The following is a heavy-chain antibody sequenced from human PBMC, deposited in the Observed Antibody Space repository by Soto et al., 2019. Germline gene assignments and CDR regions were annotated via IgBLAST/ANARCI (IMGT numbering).Heavy chain of an antibody. CDR3: ARGRPYGMDV. Sequence: TFGSYRMNWVRQAPGKGLVWVSRIDSDGSSTTYADSVKGRFTTSRDNARNTLYLQMSSLRVEDTAVYYCARGRPYGMDVWGQGTTVTVSS. J-gene: IGHJ6*02. CDR1: TFGSYR. CDR2: IDSDGSST. V-gene: IGHV3-74*01.